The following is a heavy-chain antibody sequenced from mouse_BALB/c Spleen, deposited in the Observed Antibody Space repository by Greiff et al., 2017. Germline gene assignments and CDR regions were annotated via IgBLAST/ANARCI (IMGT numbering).Heavy chain of an antibody. Sequence: EVQLQQSGPELVKPGASVKMSCKASGYTFTSYVMHWVKQKPGQGLEWIGYINPYNDGTKYNEKFKGKATLTSDKSSSTAYMELSSLTSEDSAVYYCARGATVVATPFDYWGQGTTLTVSS. CDR3: ARGATVVATPFDY. CDR2: INPYNDGT. D-gene: IGHD1-1*01. CDR1: GYTFTSYV. V-gene: IGHV1-14*01. J-gene: IGHJ2*01.